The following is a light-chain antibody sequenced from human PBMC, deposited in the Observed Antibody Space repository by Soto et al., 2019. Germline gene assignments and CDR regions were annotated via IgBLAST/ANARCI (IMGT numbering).Light chain of an antibody. V-gene: IGLV1-40*01. Sequence: QSVLTQPPSMSGAPGQRVTISCTGSSSNIGAGYDVHWYQQHPGTAPKLLIFDNTNRPSGVPDRFSGSKSDTSASLAITGRQAEDEADYYCQSFDTSPSGFVVFGGGTKLTVL. J-gene: IGLJ2*01. CDR2: DNT. CDR1: SSNIGAGYD. CDR3: QSFDTSPSGFVV.